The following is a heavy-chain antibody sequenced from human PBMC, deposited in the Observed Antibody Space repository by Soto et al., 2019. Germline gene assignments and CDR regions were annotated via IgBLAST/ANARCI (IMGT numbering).Heavy chain of an antibody. CDR3: ARYTRIAARPRPGLIDY. V-gene: IGHV4-34*01. CDR1: GGSFSGYY. CDR2: INHSGST. J-gene: IGHJ4*02. Sequence: SETLSLTCAVYGGSFSGYYWSWIRQPPGKGLEWIGEINHSGSTNYNPSLKSRVTISVDTSKNQFSLKLSSVTAADTAVYYCARYTRIAARPRPGLIDYWGQGTLVTVSS. D-gene: IGHD6-6*01.